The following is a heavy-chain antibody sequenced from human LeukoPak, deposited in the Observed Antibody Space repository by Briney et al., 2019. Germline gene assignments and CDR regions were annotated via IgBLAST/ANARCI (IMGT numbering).Heavy chain of an antibody. V-gene: IGHV1-46*01. CDR3: ARDSTYGVVYY. Sequence: EASEKLSCKASGYTFTSNYILWVRHPPGQGRECMGKINPSGGSTSYAQKFQGRVTMTRDTATSTVYMYLSSLRSQDTAGYCCARDSTYGVVYYWGKGTLVTVSS. D-gene: IGHD4-17*01. CDR1: GYTFTSNY. CDR2: INPSGGST. J-gene: IGHJ4*02.